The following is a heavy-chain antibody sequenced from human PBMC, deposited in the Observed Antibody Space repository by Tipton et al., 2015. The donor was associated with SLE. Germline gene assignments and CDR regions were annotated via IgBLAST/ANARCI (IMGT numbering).Heavy chain of an antibody. CDR2: IYYTGRN. Sequence: TLSLTCTVSGGSISSSSYSWGWIRQPPGKGLEWIGNIYYTGRNYYNPSLDSRVTISVDTSKNQFSLKLRSVTAADTAVYYCARQGYYYAMDVWGHGTTVTVSS. CDR3: ARQGYYYAMDV. D-gene: IGHD2-15*01. J-gene: IGHJ6*02. CDR1: GGSISSSSYS. V-gene: IGHV4-39*01.